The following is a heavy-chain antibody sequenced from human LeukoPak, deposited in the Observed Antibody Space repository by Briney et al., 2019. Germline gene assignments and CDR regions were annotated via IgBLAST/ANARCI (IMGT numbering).Heavy chain of an antibody. V-gene: IGHV3-21*01. CDR1: GFTFSNYG. D-gene: IGHD6-19*01. J-gene: IGHJ6*03. CDR3: AKSSGWNYYFYYMDV. Sequence: GGSLRLSCAASGFTFSNYGMNWVRQAPGKGLEWVSSISSSSSYIYYADSVKGRFTISRDNAKNSLYLQMNSLRAEDTAVYYCAKSSGWNYYFYYMDVWGKGTTVIASS. CDR2: ISSSSSYI.